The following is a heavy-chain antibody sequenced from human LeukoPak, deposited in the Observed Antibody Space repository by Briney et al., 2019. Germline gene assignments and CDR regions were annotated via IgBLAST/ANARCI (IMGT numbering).Heavy chain of an antibody. CDR1: GGSFSGYY. D-gene: IGHD3-10*01. V-gene: IGHV4-34*01. Sequence: SETLSLTCAVYGGSFSGYYWSWIRQPPGKGLEWIGEINHSGSTNYNPSLKSRVTMSVDTSKNQFSLKLNSVTAADTAVYYCAKSNGYGLIDIWGQGTMVTVSS. CDR3: AKSNGYGLIDI. J-gene: IGHJ3*02. CDR2: INHSGST.